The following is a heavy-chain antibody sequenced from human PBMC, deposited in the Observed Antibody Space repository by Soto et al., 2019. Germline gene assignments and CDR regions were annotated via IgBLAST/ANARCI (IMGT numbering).Heavy chain of an antibody. D-gene: IGHD3-16*01. Sequence: QVQLQESGPGLVRPSETLSLTCALSGGSISSYFWSWIRQPPGKGLEWIGNIYYSGSTNYNPSLKSRVVILIDTSKNQFFLKMSSVTAADTAVYYCARETRTGDDWFDPWGQGTLVTVSS. CDR2: IYYSGST. CDR3: ARETRTGDDWFDP. J-gene: IGHJ5*02. CDR1: GGSISSYF. V-gene: IGHV4-59*01.